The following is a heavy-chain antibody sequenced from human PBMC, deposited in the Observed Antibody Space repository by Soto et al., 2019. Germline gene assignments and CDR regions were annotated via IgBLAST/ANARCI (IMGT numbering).Heavy chain of an antibody. CDR3: ARSNRLRFLEWSDNWFDP. CDR2: IYYRGST. V-gene: IGHV4-39*02. CDR1: GGSISSSSYY. J-gene: IGHJ5*02. D-gene: IGHD3-3*01. Sequence: QLQLQESGPGLVKPSETLSLTCTVSGGSISSSSYYWGWIRQPPGKGLEWIGSIYYRGSTYYNPSLKSPITISVDTSKSHSSLKLSSVTAADTAVYYCARSNRLRFLEWSDNWFDPWGQGTLVTVSS.